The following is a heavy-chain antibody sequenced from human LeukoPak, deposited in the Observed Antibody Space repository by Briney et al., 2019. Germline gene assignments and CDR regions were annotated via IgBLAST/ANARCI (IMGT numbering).Heavy chain of an antibody. V-gene: IGHV1-2*02. CDR2: INPNSGDT. CDR1: GYTFTGYY. Sequence: EASVKVSCKASGYTFTGYYLHWVRQAPGQGLEWMGWINPNSGDTNYGQKFQGRVTMTRDTSISTVYMELSRLRSDDTAVYYCARDRLRLGYERTNWFDPWGQGALVTVSS. D-gene: IGHD2-15*01. J-gene: IGHJ5*02. CDR3: ARDRLRLGYERTNWFDP.